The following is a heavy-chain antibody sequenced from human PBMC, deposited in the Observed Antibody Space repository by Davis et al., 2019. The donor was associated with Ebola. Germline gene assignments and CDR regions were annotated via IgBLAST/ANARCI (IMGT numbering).Heavy chain of an antibody. D-gene: IGHD6-19*01. V-gene: IGHV3-73*01. CDR2: IRSKANSYAT. J-gene: IGHJ4*02. Sequence: PGGSLRLSCAASGFTFSSYAMHWVRQASGKGLEWVGRIRSKANSYATAYAASVKGRFTISRDDSKNTAYLQMNSLKTEDTAVYYCTSFITVAGTSDDYWGQGTLVTVSS. CDR3: TSFITVAGTSDDY. CDR1: GFTFSSYA.